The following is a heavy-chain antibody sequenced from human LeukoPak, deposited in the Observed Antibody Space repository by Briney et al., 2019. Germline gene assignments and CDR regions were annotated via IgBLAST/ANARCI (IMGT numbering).Heavy chain of an antibody. CDR1: GGSFSGYY. J-gene: IGHJ6*03. CDR3: ARARYFDSDHRYYYYYYMDV. V-gene: IGHV4-34*01. CDR2: INHSGST. D-gene: IGHD3-9*01. Sequence: SETLSLTCAVYGGSFSGYYWSWIRQPPGKGLEWIGEINHSGSTNYNPSLKSRVTISVDTSKNQFSLKLSSVTAADTAVYYCARARYFDSDHRYYYYYYMDVWGKGTTVSVSS.